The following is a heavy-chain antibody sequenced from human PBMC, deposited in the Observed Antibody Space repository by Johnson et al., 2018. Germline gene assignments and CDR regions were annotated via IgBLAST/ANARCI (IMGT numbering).Heavy chain of an antibody. J-gene: IGHJ3*02. CDR2: ISYDGSNK. V-gene: IGHV3-30*18. CDR3: AKGTAEQWLVVAFAS. Sequence: QVQLVESGGGVVQPGRSLRLSCAASGFTFSSYGMHWVRQAPGKGLEWVAVISYDGSNKYYADSVKGRFTLSRDNYKNTMYLQRNSLRAEETAVDYCAKGTAEQWLVVAFASWGQGTMVTVSS. D-gene: IGHD6-19*01. CDR1: GFTFSSYG.